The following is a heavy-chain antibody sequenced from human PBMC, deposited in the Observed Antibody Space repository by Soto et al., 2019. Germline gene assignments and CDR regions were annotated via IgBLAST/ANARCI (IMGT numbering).Heavy chain of an antibody. CDR3: ARDNSSSWFKYYYYGMAV. V-gene: IGHV3-48*02. J-gene: IGHJ6*02. Sequence: QPGWSLRLSCAASGFTFSSYSMNWVRQAPGKGLEWVSYISSSSSTIYYADSVKGRFTISRDNAKNSLYLQMNSLRDEDTAVYYCARDNSSSWFKYYYYGMAVWGQGTTVTVS. D-gene: IGHD6-13*01. CDR2: ISSSSSTI. CDR1: GFTFSSYS.